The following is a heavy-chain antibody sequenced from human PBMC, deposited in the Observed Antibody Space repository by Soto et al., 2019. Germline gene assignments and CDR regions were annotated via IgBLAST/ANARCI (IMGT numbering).Heavy chain of an antibody. CDR2: IYYSGST. V-gene: IGHV4-39*01. Sequence: QLQLQESGPGLVKPSETLSLTCTVSGGSISSSSYYWGWIRQPPGKGLEWIGSIYYSGSTYYNPSLKSRVPISVDTSKNQFSLKLSSVTAADTAVYYCAGVTYYDFWSGEGMDVWGQGTTVTVSS. CDR1: GGSISSSSYY. D-gene: IGHD3-3*01. J-gene: IGHJ6*02. CDR3: AGVTYYDFWSGEGMDV.